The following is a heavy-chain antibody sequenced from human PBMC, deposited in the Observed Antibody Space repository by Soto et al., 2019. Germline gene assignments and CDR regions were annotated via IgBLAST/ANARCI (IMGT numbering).Heavy chain of an antibody. J-gene: IGHJ6*02. V-gene: IGHV1-69*02. D-gene: IGHD6-13*01. CDR3: ARAPGYSRYGFMDV. CDR1: GGTFSSYT. CDR2: IIPILGIA. Sequence: QVQLVQSGAEVKKPGSSVKVSCKASGGTFSSYTISWVRQAPGQGLEWMGRIIPILGIANYAQKFQGRVTITADKSTSTAYMELSSLRSEDTAVYYCARAPGYSRYGFMDVWGQGTTVTVSS.